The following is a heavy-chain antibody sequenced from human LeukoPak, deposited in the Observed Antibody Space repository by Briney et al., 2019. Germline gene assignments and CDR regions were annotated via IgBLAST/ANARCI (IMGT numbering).Heavy chain of an antibody. CDR3: ARGGGDGGLSSFDY. CDR2: LYTSGST. V-gene: IGHV4-61*02. J-gene: IGHJ4*02. CDR1: GGSISSGSSY. D-gene: IGHD4-23*01. Sequence: PSETLSLTCAVSGGSISSGSSYWSWIRQPAGKGLEWIGRLYTSGSTNYNPSLKSRVTISVDTSKNQFSLKLNSVTAADTAVYYCARGGGDGGLSSFDYWGQGTLVTVSS.